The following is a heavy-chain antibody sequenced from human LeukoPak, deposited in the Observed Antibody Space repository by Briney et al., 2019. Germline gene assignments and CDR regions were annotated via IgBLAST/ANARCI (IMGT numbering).Heavy chain of an antibody. Sequence: GGSLRLSCAASGFTFSSYGMHWVRQAPGKGLEWVAFIRYDGSNKYYADSVKGRFTISRDNSKNTVYLQMNSLRAEDTAVYYCAKDQSSFCSRSSCYALHYWGQGTLVTVSS. CDR3: AKDQSSFCSRSSCYALHY. D-gene: IGHD2-2*01. J-gene: IGHJ4*02. CDR1: GFTFSSYG. V-gene: IGHV3-30*02. CDR2: IRYDGSNK.